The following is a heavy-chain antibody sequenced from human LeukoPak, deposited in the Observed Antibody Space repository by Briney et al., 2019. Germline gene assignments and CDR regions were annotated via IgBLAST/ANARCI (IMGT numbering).Heavy chain of an antibody. J-gene: IGHJ4*02. CDR3: AREGSVVVTAIPTDY. CDR1: GFTFSSYA. D-gene: IGHD2-21*02. Sequence: GGSLRLSCAASGFTFSSYAMHWVRQAPGKGLEWVAVISYDGNNKYYADSVKGRFTISRDNSKNTLYLQMNSLRAEDTAVYYCAREGSVVVTAIPTDYWGQGTLVTVSS. V-gene: IGHV3-30*04. CDR2: ISYDGNNK.